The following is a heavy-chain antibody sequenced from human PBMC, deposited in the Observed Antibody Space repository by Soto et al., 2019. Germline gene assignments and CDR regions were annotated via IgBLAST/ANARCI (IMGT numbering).Heavy chain of an antibody. J-gene: IGHJ4*02. CDR3: AKLTAYGSGSYYNELPGY. CDR1: GFTFSDYY. V-gene: IGHV3-11*06. D-gene: IGHD3-10*01. CDR2: ITSSSSYT. Sequence: GGSLRLSCAASGFTFSDYYMSWIRQAPGKGLEWVSYITSSSSYTNYADSVKGRFTISRDNAKNSLYLQMNSLRAEDTAVYYCAKLTAYGSGSYYNELPGYWGQGTLVTVSS.